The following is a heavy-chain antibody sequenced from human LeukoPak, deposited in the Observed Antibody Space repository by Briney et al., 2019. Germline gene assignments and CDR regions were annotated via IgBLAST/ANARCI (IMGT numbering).Heavy chain of an antibody. CDR2: IYYSGST. D-gene: IGHD6-19*01. CDR1: GGSISSYY. Sequence: PSETLSLTCTVSGGSISSYYWSWIRQPPGKGLEWIGYIYYSGSTNYNPSLKSRVTISVDTSKNQFSLKLSSVTAAVTAVYYCARISAVAGGPYDIWGQGTMVTVSS. V-gene: IGHV4-59*08. J-gene: IGHJ3*02. CDR3: ARISAVAGGPYDI.